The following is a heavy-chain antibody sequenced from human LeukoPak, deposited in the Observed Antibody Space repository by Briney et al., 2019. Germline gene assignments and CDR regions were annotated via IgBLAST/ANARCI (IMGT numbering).Heavy chain of an antibody. V-gene: IGHV3-30*18. CDR3: AKGFRGAVAGTAYFDY. CDR1: GFTFSSCG. J-gene: IGHJ4*02. D-gene: IGHD6-19*01. CDR2: ISYDGSNK. Sequence: PGRSLRLSCAASGFTFSSCGMHWVRQAPGKGLEWVAVISYDGSNKYYADSVKGRFTISRDNSKNTLYLQMNSLRAEDTAVYYCAKGFRGAVAGTAYFDYWGQGTLVTVSS.